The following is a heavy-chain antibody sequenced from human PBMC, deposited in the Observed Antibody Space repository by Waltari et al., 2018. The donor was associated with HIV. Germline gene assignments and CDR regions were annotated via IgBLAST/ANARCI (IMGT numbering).Heavy chain of an antibody. Sequence: ENLDDLWGHSLNPGGSLRLSSAASGSTLYNDWSTLVRQAPGKWLEWVGRIKTKGDGGTTDYAPVVKGRFTISRNDSTNTLLLQMNNLKTEDTAVYYCATEEGYGSGSYVEYWGQGTLLTVSA. CDR3: ATEEGYGSGSYVEY. V-gene: IGHV3-15*01. CDR2: IKTKGDGGTT. CDR1: GSTLYNDW. J-gene: IGHJ4*01. D-gene: IGHD3-10*01.